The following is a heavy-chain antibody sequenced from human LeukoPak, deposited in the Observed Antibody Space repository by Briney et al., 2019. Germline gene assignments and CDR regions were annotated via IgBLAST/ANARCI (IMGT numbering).Heavy chain of an antibody. CDR2: IYYSGST. CDR1: GFTFSSYA. CDR3: ARALAPVKYYYYGMDV. V-gene: IGHV4-31*02. J-gene: IGHJ6*02. D-gene: IGHD4-17*01. Sequence: LRLSCAASGFTFSSYAMSWIRQHPGKGLEWIGYIYYSGSTYYNPSLKSRVTISVDTSKNQFSLKLSSVTAADTAVYYCARALAPVKYYYYGMDVWGQGTTVTVSS.